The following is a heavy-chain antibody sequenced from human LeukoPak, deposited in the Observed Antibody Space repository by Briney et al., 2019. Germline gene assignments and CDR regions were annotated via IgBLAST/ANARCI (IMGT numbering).Heavy chain of an antibody. CDR1: GFSFSSDE. J-gene: IGHJ4*02. CDR3: ARDRGGGSYDY. V-gene: IGHV3-48*03. D-gene: IGHD1-26*01. CDR2: ISTSGRTT. Sequence: GGSLRLSCAASGFSFSSDELNWVRQAPGKGLEWLSYISTSGRTTYYADSVKGRFTISRDNAKNSLYLQMSSLRAEDTAVYYCARDRGGGSYDYWGQGTVVTVSS.